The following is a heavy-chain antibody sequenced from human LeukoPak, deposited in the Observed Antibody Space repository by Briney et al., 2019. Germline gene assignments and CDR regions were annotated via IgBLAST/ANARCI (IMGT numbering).Heavy chain of an antibody. J-gene: IGHJ5*02. CDR1: GGSISSYY. CDR2: IYYSGST. CDR3: AREEVDCSGGSCYSRFDP. Sequence: SETLSLTCTVSGGSISSYYWSWIRQPPGKGLEWFGYIYYSGSTNYNPSLKSRVTISVDTSKNQFSLKLSSVTAADTAVYYCAREEVDCSGGSCYSRFDPWGQGTLVTVSS. D-gene: IGHD2-15*01. V-gene: IGHV4-59*01.